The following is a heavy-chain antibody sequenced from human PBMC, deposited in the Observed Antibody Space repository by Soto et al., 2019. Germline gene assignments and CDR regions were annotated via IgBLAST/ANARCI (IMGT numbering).Heavy chain of an antibody. CDR1: GYTLTELF. D-gene: IGHD2-15*01. CDR3: ATVLPGSSVDYSPYYYYGMDL. J-gene: IGHJ6*02. CDR2: FDPRDGEA. V-gene: IGHV1-24*01. Sequence: GASVKVSFKVSGYTLTELFIHWVRQAPGKGLEWMGGFDPRDGEAIYAQQFQGRVTVTEDTSTDTAYMELSSLRSADTAVYYCATVLPGSSVDYSPYYYYGMDLWGQGTTVTVSS.